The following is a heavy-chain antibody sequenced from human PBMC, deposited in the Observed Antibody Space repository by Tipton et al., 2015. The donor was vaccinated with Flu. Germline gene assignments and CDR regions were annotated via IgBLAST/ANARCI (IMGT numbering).Heavy chain of an antibody. V-gene: IGHV3-66*01. CDR3: ARDPDGYYYDSSAWLSDY. J-gene: IGHJ4*02. CDR2: IFSDGST. D-gene: IGHD5-24*01. CDR1: GSGFTVSRNY. Sequence: QLVQSGGGLVQPGGSLTLSCAASGSGFTVSRNYMNWVRQAPGKGLEWVSIIFSDGSTYYADSVKGRFTISRDNAKNTLYLHMNNLRVADTAIYFCARDPDGYYYDSSAWLSDYWGQGTLVTVSS.